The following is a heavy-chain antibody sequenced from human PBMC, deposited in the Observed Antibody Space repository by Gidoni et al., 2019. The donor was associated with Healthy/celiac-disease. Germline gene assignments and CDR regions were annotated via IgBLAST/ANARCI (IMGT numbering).Heavy chain of an antibody. J-gene: IGHJ4*02. CDR1: GFTFSSYS. V-gene: IGHV3-21*01. Sequence: EVQLVESGGGLVKPGGSLRLSCAASGFTFSSYSMNWVRQAPGKGLELVSSISSSISYIYYADSVKGRFTISRDNAKNSLYLQMNSLRAEDTAVYYCARDTYYDFWSGSDYWGQGTLVSVSS. CDR3: ARDTYYDFWSGSDY. CDR2: ISSSISYI. D-gene: IGHD3-3*01.